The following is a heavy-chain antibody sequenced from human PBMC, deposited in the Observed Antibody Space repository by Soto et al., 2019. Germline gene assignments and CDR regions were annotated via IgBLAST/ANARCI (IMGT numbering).Heavy chain of an antibody. CDR1: GDSINSADYY. J-gene: IGHJ4*02. CDR2: IYYSRSD. CDR3: ARVVQFYDSSGYSFYYFDY. D-gene: IGHD3-22*01. Sequence: SETLSLTCTVSGDSINSADYYWSWLRQPPWKGLEWIGYIYYSRSDYYNPSLGRRATITIDTPRNQFSLNLMSVTAADTAVYYCARVVQFYDSSGYSFYYFDYWGQGXLVTVYS. V-gene: IGHV4-30-4*01.